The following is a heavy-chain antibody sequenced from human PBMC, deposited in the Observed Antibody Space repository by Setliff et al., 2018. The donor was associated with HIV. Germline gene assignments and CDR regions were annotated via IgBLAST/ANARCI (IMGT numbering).Heavy chain of an antibody. V-gene: IGHV1-69*10. D-gene: IGHD2-15*01. CDR1: GDTFSTYV. J-gene: IGHJ4*02. Sequence: ASVKVSCKSSGDTFSTYVFTWVRQAPGQGLEWMGGITPILHTTNYAQKFQGRVTMTTDTSTSTAYMELRSLRSDDTAVYYCARDQVASYWGQGTLVTVSS. CDR2: ITPILHTT. CDR3: ARDQVASY.